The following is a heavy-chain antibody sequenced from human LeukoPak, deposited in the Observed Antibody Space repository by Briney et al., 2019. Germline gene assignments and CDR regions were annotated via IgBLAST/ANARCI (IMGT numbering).Heavy chain of an antibody. J-gene: IGHJ4*02. D-gene: IGHD4-23*01. CDR1: GASLNSSGYY. CDR2: IFYNGNT. V-gene: IGHV4-31*03. CDR3: VRGMRAGGNSPWDS. Sequence: SETLSLTCTVSGASLNSSGYYWSWIRQHPVKGLEWIGYIFYNGNTYYNPTVKSGVTTSGDKSKNRFSLELRSGTSGDTAMYYCVRGMRAGGNSPWDSWGQGSLVTVCS.